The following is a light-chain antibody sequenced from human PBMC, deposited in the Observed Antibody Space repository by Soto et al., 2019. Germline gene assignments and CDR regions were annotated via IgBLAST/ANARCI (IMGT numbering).Light chain of an antibody. Sequence: QSVLTQPASVSGSPGQSITISCTGTSSDVGGYNFVSWYQQHPGKAPKLMIDDVSNRPSGVSNHFSGSKSGNTASLTISGLQAEDEADYYCSSYTSSNTLGVFGGGTKLTVL. CDR1: SSDVGGYNF. J-gene: IGLJ2*01. CDR3: SSYTSSNTLGV. CDR2: DVS. V-gene: IGLV2-14*01.